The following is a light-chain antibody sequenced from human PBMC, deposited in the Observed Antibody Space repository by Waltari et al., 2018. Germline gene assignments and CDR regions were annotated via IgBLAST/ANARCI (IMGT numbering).Light chain of an antibody. Sequence: DIQMTQSPSSLSASVGDRATITCQASQDITNYLNWYQQKPGKAPKLLIYDASNLETGVPSRFSGSGSGTDFTFTISSLQPEDIATYYCQQYENLPLTFGGGTKVKIK. V-gene: IGKV1-33*01. CDR2: DAS. CDR1: QDITNY. CDR3: QQYENLPLT. J-gene: IGKJ4*01.